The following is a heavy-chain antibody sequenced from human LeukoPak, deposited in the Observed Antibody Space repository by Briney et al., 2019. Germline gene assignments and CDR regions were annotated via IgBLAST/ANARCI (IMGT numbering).Heavy chain of an antibody. CDR3: ARCITIFGVVSWFDP. Sequence: SETLSLTCTISRASFGSSCWSWIRQPPGKGLEWIGYIFHNGGTSYSPSLERRVTISVDTSKSQFSLKLSSVTAADTAVYYCARCITIFGVVSWFDPWGQGTLVTVSS. D-gene: IGHD3-3*01. CDR1: RASFGSSC. V-gene: IGHV4-59*01. CDR2: IFHNGGT. J-gene: IGHJ5*02.